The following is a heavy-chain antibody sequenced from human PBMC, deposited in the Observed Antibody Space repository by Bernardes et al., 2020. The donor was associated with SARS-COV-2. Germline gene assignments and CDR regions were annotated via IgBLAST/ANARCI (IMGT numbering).Heavy chain of an antibody. V-gene: IGHV4-38-2*01. CDR2: FYHSGTT. CDR3: ARHSGSYFEEAFDI. Sequence: SETLSLTCAVSGYPVGSGYFWGWIRQPPGKGLEWIGRFYHSGTTYYNPSIKSPVTISFDTSKNDFSLKLTSVTAADTAVYYCARHSGSYFEEAFDIWGQGTMVTVSS. D-gene: IGHD1-26*01. CDR1: GYPVGSGYF. J-gene: IGHJ3*02.